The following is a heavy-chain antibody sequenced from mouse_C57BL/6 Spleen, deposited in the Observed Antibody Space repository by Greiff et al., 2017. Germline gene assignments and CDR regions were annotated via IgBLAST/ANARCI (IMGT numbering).Heavy chain of an antibody. CDR3: ARGNYYGSSSYYYAMDY. J-gene: IGHJ4*01. CDR2: ISSGSSTI. V-gene: IGHV5-17*01. D-gene: IGHD1-1*01. Sequence: EVQGVESGGGLVKPGGSLKLSCAASGFTFSDYGMHWVRQAPEKGLEWVAYISSGSSTIYYADTVKGRFTFSRDNAKNTLFLQMTSLRSEDTAMYYCARGNYYGSSSYYYAMDYWGQGTSVTVSS. CDR1: GFTFSDYG.